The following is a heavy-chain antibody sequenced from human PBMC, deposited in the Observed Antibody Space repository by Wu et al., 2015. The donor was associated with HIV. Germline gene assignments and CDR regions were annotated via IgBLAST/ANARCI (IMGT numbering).Heavy chain of an antibody. Sequence: QVQLVQSGAEVKKPGSSVKVSCKASGGTFSSYAISWVRQAPGQGLEWMGRIIPIFGTANYAQKFQGRVTITADESTSTAYMELSSLRSEDTAVYYCARGQSAGLPGAYYYYYYGMDVWGQGTTVTVSS. CDR1: GGTFSSYA. J-gene: IGHJ6*02. V-gene: IGHV1-69*13. CDR2: IIPIFGTA. D-gene: IGHD2-15*01. CDR3: ARGQSAGLPGAYYYYYYGMDV.